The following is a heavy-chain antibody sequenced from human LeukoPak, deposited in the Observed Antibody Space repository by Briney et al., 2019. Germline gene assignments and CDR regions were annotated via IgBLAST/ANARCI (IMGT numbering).Heavy chain of an antibody. D-gene: IGHD5-24*01. J-gene: IGHJ4*01. CDR1: GFTFSSYS. V-gene: IGHV3-21*01. CDR3: ARVEVGGYNYLSYSRWYFDY. Sequence: PGGSLRLSCAASGFTFSSYSMNWVRQAPGKGLEWVSSISSSSSYIYYADSVKGRFTISRDNAKNSLYLQMNSLRAEDTAVYYCARVEVGGYNYLSYSRWYFDYWGHGTLVTVSS. CDR2: ISSSSSYI.